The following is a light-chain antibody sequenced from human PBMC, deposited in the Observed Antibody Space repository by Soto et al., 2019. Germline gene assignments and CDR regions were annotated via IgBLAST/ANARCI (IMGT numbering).Light chain of an antibody. J-gene: IGLJ2*01. CDR1: SSDVGGFNY. CDR3: TSYTTTNSLV. Sequence: QSALTQPASVSGSPGQSITISCTGSSSDVGGFNYVSWYQQHPGKAPRLMLYDVRDRPSGVSNRFSGSKSGNTASLTISGLQAEDEALYYCTSYTTTNSLVFGGGTKLTVL. CDR2: DVR. V-gene: IGLV2-14*03.